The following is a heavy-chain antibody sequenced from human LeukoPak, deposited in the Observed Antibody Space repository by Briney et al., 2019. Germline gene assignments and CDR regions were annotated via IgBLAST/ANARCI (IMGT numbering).Heavy chain of an antibody. CDR1: GGSITSSSYY. Sequence: SETLSLTCTVSGGSITSSSYYWGWIRQPPGKGLEWIGSIYYSGNTYYNPSLRSRVTISVDTSKNQFSLKLSSVTAADTAVYYCASQVGPASDAFDIWGQGTMVTVSS. J-gene: IGHJ3*02. CDR3: ASQVGPASDAFDI. V-gene: IGHV4-39*07. CDR2: IYYSGNT.